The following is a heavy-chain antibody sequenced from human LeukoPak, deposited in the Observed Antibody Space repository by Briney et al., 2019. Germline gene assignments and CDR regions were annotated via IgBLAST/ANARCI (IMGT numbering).Heavy chain of an antibody. V-gene: IGHV4-61*02. J-gene: IGHJ4*02. Sequence: SQTLSLTCTVSGGSISSGSYYWSWIRQPPGKGLEWIGRIYTSGSTNYNPSLKSRVTISVDTSKNQFSLKLSSVTAADTAVYYCAREILVGAQFDYWGQGTLVTVSS. CDR2: IYTSGST. CDR3: AREILVGAQFDY. D-gene: IGHD2-8*02. CDR1: GGSISSGSYY.